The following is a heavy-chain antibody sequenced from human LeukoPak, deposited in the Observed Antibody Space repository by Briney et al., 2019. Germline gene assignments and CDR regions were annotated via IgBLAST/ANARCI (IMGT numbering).Heavy chain of an antibody. CDR1: GFTFSSYA. Sequence: PGGSLRLSCAASGFTFSSYAMHWVRQAPGKGLEYVSAISSNGGSIYYANSVKGRFTISRDNSKNTLYLQMGSLRAEDMAVYYCARVAIPYYYYYYMDVWGKGTTVTVSS. CDR3: ARVAIPYYYYYYMDV. CDR2: ISSNGGSI. D-gene: IGHD2-21*01. J-gene: IGHJ6*03. V-gene: IGHV3-64*01.